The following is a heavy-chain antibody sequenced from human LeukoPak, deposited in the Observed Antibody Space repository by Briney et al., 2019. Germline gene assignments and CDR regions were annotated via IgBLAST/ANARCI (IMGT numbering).Heavy chain of an antibody. D-gene: IGHD5-12*01. Sequence: SETLSLTYAVYGGSFSGYYWSWIRQPPGKGLEWIGEINHSGSTNYNPSLKSRVTISVDTSKNQFSLKLSSVTAADTAMYYCARTVGDGYKGALDYWGQGTLVTVSS. V-gene: IGHV4-34*01. CDR2: INHSGST. CDR3: ARTVGDGYKGALDY. J-gene: IGHJ4*02. CDR1: GGSFSGYY.